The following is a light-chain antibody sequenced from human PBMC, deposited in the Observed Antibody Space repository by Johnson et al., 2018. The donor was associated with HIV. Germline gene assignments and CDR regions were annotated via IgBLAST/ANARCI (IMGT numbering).Light chain of an antibody. CDR1: SSNIGNNY. V-gene: IGLV1-51*01. Sequence: QLVLTQPPSVSAAPGQKVTISCSGSSSNIGNNYVSWYQQLPGTAPKLLIYDNNKRPSGIPDRFSGSKSGTSATLGITGLQTGDEADYYCGTWDSSLSALYVFGTVTKVTVL. CDR3: GTWDSSLSALYV. J-gene: IGLJ1*01. CDR2: DNN.